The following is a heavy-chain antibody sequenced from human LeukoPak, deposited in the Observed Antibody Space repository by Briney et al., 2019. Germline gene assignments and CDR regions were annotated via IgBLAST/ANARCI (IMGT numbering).Heavy chain of an antibody. CDR1: GGSISSYY. V-gene: IGHV4-59*01. Sequence: PSETLSFTCTVSGGSISSYYWSWLRQPPGKGLEWIGYIYYSGSTNYNPSLKSRVTISVDTSKNQFSLKLSSVTAADTAVYYCARDQNYDFWSGPQDYWGQGTLVTVSS. CDR2: IYYSGST. D-gene: IGHD3-3*01. J-gene: IGHJ4*02. CDR3: ARDQNYDFWSGPQDY.